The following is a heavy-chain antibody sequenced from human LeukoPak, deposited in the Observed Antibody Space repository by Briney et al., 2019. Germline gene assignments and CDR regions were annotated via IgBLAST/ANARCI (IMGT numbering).Heavy chain of an antibody. CDR1: GYTFTSYD. Sequence: ASVKVSCKASGYTFTSYDINWVRQATGQGLEWMGWMNPNSGNTGYAQKFQGRVTMTRDTSTSTVYMELSSLRSEDTAVYYCARDLGPDCSSTSCYATGGHHAFDIWGQGTMVTVSS. CDR2: MNPNSGNT. CDR3: ARDLGPDCSSTSCYATGGHHAFDI. V-gene: IGHV1-8*01. J-gene: IGHJ3*02. D-gene: IGHD2-2*01.